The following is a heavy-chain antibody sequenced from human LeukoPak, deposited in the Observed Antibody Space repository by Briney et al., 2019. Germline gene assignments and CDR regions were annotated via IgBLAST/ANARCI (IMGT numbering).Heavy chain of an antibody. V-gene: IGHV4-59*08. D-gene: IGHD3-16*02. Sequence: WGTLSLTCTVSGDSISNYYWSWIRQPPGKGLEWVGYICNSGITNYYPALKSRVTLPLDPSKNHFSLKMRSVTAADPAVYYCARGLYPDDAFDIWGQGTMVTV. CDR2: ICNSGIT. CDR1: GDSISNYY. J-gene: IGHJ3*02. CDR3: ARGLYPDDAFDI.